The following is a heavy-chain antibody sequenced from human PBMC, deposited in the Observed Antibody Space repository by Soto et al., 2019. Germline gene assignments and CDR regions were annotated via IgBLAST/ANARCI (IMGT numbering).Heavy chain of an antibody. CDR1: GGSISSSNW. D-gene: IGHD4-17*01. J-gene: IGHJ4*02. CDR2: IYHRGST. Sequence: PSETLSLTCAVSGGSISSSNWWSWVRQPPGKGLEWIGEIYHRGSTNYNPSLKSRVTISVDKSKNQFSLKLSSVTAADTAVYYCARDLPPYGDYVGGLGYWGQGTLVTVSS. CDR3: ARDLPPYGDYVGGLGY. V-gene: IGHV4-4*02.